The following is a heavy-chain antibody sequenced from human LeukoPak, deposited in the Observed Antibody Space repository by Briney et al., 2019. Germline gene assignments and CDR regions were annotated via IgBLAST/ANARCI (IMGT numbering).Heavy chain of an antibody. D-gene: IGHD3-22*01. CDR3: ARVGYDSSVYYYYGMDV. J-gene: IGHJ6*02. V-gene: IGHV1-18*01. CDR1: GYTFTSYG. CDR2: ISAYNGNT. Sequence: ASVKVSCKASGYTFTSYGISWVRQAPGQGLEWRGWISAYNGNTNYAQKLQGRVTMTTDTSTSTAYMELRSLRSDDTAVYYCARVGYDSSVYYYYGMDVWGQGTTVTVSS.